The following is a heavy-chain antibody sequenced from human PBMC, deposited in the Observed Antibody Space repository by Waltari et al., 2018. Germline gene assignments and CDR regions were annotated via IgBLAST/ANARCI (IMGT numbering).Heavy chain of an antibody. J-gene: IGHJ3*02. V-gene: IGHV3-33*01. CDR2: IWYDGSNK. D-gene: IGHD3-3*01. CDR1: GFTFTNHG. Sequence: QVQLVESGGGVVESGRSLRLSCVGSGFTFTNHGLNWVRQAPGKGLEWVAVIWYDGSNKNYVDSVKGRFTISRDNSKNTMYLEMNRLRAEDTAVYFCARGDGGSGLGASDIWGQGTMVTVSS. CDR3: ARGDGGSGLGASDI.